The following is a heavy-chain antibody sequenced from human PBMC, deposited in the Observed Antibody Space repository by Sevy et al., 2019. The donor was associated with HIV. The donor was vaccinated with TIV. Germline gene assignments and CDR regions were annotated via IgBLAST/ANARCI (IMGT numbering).Heavy chain of an antibody. D-gene: IGHD3-3*01. J-gene: IGHJ4*02. Sequence: SETLSLTCTVSGGSISSYYWSWIRQPPGKGLEWIGYIYYSGSTNYNPSLKSRVTISVDTSKNQFSLKLTSVTAADTAVYYCARTPPGFLEFDYWGQGTLVTVSS. V-gene: IGHV4-59*12. CDR2: IYYSGST. CDR3: ARTPPGFLEFDY. CDR1: GGSISSYY.